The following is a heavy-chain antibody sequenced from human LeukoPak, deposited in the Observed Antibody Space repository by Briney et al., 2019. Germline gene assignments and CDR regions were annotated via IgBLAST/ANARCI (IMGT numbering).Heavy chain of an antibody. CDR1: GFTFSSYW. J-gene: IGHJ4*02. D-gene: IGHD1-26*01. V-gene: IGHV3-7*05. CDR3: TELVGATRGIDN. CDR2: IKPDGSEK. Sequence: GGSLRLSCAASGFTFSSYWMTWVRQAPGKGLEWVANIKPDGSEKYYVDSVKGRFTISRDNAKNSLYLDMNSLRAEDTAMYYCTELVGATRGIDNWGQGTLVTVSS.